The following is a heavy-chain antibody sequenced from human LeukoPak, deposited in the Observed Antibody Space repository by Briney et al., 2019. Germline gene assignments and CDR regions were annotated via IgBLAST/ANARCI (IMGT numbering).Heavy chain of an antibody. CDR2: MNPDSGNT. Sequence: ASVKVSCMASGFTFTSYDIYWVRQATGQGLEWMGWMNPDSGNTAYAQKFQGRVSMTRDTSISTAYMELSRLTSDDTAVYYCGRGQWQELHDYWGQGTLVTVSS. V-gene: IGHV1-8*01. J-gene: IGHJ4*02. CDR1: GFTFTSYD. CDR3: GRGQWQELHDY. D-gene: IGHD6-19*01.